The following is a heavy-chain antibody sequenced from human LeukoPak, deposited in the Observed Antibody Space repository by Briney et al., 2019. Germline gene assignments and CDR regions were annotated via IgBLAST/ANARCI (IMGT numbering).Heavy chain of an antibody. CDR3: ARRGSSGGDFDP. D-gene: IGHD1-26*01. J-gene: IGHJ5*02. CDR1: GGSISSSSYY. V-gene: IGHV4-39*01. CDR2: IYYSGST. Sequence: SETLSLTCTVSGGSISSSSYYWGWIRQPPGKGLEWIGSIYYSGSTYYNPSLKSRVTISVDTSKNQFSLKLSSVTAADAAVYYCARRGSSGGDFDPWGQGTLVTVSS.